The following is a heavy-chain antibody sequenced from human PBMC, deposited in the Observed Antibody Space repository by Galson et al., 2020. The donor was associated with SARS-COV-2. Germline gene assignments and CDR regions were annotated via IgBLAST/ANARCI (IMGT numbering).Heavy chain of an antibody. CDR2: ITWNSGNI. D-gene: IGHD1-26*01. J-gene: IGHJ6*02. CDR1: GFTFDDYA. V-gene: IGHV3-9*01. CDR3: VKGWGNTILPLLMDV. Sequence: GGSLRLSCAASGFTFDDYAMQWVRQAPGKGLEWVSGITWNSGNIAYADSVRGRFTISRDSAKKFVYLQMNSLRVEDTALYYCVKGWGNTILPLLMDVWGQGTTVTVSS.